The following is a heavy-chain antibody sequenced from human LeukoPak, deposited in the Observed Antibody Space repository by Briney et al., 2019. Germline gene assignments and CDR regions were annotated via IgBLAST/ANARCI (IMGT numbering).Heavy chain of an antibody. CDR2: VYYTGST. Sequence: PSETLSLTCTVSGDSISTYYWSWLRQPPGKGLEWIGYVYYTGSTNHNPSLRSRVTISVDTSKNQFSLKMSSVTAADTAVYYCARARIAVSYFDYWGQGALVTVSS. CDR1: GDSISTYY. D-gene: IGHD6-6*01. J-gene: IGHJ4*02. V-gene: IGHV4-59*01. CDR3: ARARIAVSYFDY.